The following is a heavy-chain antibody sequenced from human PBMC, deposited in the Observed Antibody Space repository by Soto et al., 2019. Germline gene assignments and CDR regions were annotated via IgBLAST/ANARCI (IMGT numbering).Heavy chain of an antibody. V-gene: IGHV1-2*02. J-gene: IGHJ5*02. CDR3: AREELLTVYAIQYT. CDR1: GYTFTGYY. CDR2: INPNSGGT. D-gene: IGHD2-8*01. Sequence: VASVKVSCKASGYTFTGYYMHWVRQAPGQGLEWMGWINPNSGGTNYAQKFQGRVTMTRDTSISTAYMELSRLRSDDTAVYYCAREELLTVYAIQYTWGQGTLVTVSS.